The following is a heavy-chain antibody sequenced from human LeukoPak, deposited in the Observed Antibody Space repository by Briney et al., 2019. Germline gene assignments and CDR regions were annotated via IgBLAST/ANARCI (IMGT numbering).Heavy chain of an antibody. CDR3: AKMGVATGSEASLGAPVDSGADY. V-gene: IGHV3-23*01. CDR2: IRVGVASP. Sequence: GGSLSLSLAASGFTFSNYAMTGFRRPPGKGLDWFQVIRVGVASPYYADSVKGRFTISRDNSKNTLYLQMNSLRAEDTALYYCAKMGVATGSEASLGAPVDSGADYWGQGTLVTVSS. D-gene: IGHD5-12*01. J-gene: IGHJ4*02. CDR1: GFTFSNYA.